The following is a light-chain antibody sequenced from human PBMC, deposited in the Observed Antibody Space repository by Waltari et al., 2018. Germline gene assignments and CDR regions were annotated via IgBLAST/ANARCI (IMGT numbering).Light chain of an antibody. V-gene: IGLV2-23*02. CDR3: CSYAGSSTWV. Sequence: QSALTQPASVSGSPGQSITISCTGTSSDFGYYNLVSWYQQHPGKAPKLMIYDVSKRPSGVSYRFSGSKSGNTASLTISGLQAEDEADYYCCSYAGSSTWVFGGGTKLTVL. CDR2: DVS. CDR1: SSDFGYYNL. J-gene: IGLJ3*02.